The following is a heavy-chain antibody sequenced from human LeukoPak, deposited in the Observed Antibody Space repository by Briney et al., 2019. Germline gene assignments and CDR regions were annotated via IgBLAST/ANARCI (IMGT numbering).Heavy chain of an antibody. CDR3: AKYYYTSGSSGGRVFDY. CDR2: IGSSAGDT. CDR1: GFTFSSYP. V-gene: IGHV3-23*01. Sequence: GVSLRLSCAASGFTFSSYPMTWVRQAPGKGLEWVSTIGSSAGDTHYADSVKGWFTISRDNSKNSLYLQMNSLRAEDTAVYYCAKYYYTSGSSGGRVFDYWGQGTLVTVSS. D-gene: IGHD3-10*01. J-gene: IGHJ4*02.